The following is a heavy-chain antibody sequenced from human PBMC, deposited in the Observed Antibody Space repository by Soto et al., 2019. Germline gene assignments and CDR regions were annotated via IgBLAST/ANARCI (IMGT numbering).Heavy chain of an antibody. CDR2: MSPNSGNA. Sequence: ASVKVSCKASGYTFTSYDINWVRQATGQGLEWMGWMSPNSGNAGYAQKFQGRATMTRDTSKSTAYMELSSLRSEDTAVYYCARQWELSGYYYGMDVWGQGTTVTV. V-gene: IGHV1-8*01. J-gene: IGHJ6*02. CDR3: ARQWELSGYYYGMDV. CDR1: GYTFTSYD. D-gene: IGHD1-26*01.